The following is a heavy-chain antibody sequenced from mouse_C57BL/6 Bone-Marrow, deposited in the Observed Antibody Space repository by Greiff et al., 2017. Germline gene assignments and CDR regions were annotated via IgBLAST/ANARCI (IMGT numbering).Heavy chain of an antibody. D-gene: IGHD1-1*01. CDR1: GYTFTSYW. V-gene: IGHV1-69*01. CDR2: IDPSDSYT. CDR3: AREGLLRAWFAY. Sequence: QVQLQQPGAELVMPGASVKLSCKASGYTFTSYWMHWVKQRPGQGLEWIGEIDPSDSYTNYNQKFKGKSTLTVDKSSSTAYMQLSSLTSEDSAVYYGAREGLLRAWFAYWGQGTLVTVSA. J-gene: IGHJ3*01.